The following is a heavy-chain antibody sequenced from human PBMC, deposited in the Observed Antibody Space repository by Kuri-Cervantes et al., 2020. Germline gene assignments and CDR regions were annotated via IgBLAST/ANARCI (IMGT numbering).Heavy chain of an antibody. Sequence: LSLTCAASGFTFDDYTMHWVRQAPGKGLEWVSLISWDGGSTYYADSVKGRFTISRDNSKNTLYLQMNSLRAEDTAVYYCAKDRLYGMDVWGQGTTVTVSS. J-gene: IGHJ6*02. CDR3: AKDRLYGMDV. CDR1: GFTFDDYT. V-gene: IGHV3-43*01. CDR2: ISWDGGST.